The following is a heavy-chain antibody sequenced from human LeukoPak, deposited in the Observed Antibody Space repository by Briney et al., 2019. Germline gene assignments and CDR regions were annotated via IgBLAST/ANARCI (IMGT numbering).Heavy chain of an antibody. D-gene: IGHD1-26*01. CDR1: GGSISSSSYY. J-gene: IGHJ4*02. CDR2: IYYSGST. CDR3: ARGSHPAD. V-gene: IGHV4-39*07. Sequence: PSETLSLTCTVSGGSISSSSYYWGWIRQPPGKGLEWIGSIYYSGSTYYNPSLKSRVTMSLDTSKSQFSLNVSSVTAADTAVYYCARGSHPADWGQGTLVTVSS.